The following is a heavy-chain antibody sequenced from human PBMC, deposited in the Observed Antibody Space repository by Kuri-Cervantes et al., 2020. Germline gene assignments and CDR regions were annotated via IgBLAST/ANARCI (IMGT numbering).Heavy chain of an antibody. CDR1: GGSISSSSYY. CDR3: ARGLPGVNLRSYYDS. J-gene: IGHJ4*02. Sequence: SETLSLTRTVSGGSISSSSYYWGWIRQPPGKGLEWIGSIYYSGSTYYNPSLKSRVTISVDTSKNQFSLKLSSVTAADTAVFYCARGLPGVNLRSYYDSWGQGTLVTVSS. D-gene: IGHD2-8*01. V-gene: IGHV4-39*07. CDR2: IYYSGST.